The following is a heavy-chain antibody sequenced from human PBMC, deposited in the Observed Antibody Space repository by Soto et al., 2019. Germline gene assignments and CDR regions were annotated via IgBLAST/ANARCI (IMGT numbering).Heavy chain of an antibody. CDR2: IYYSGST. CDR3: ARTSSTWYWYYFDL. J-gene: IGHJ4*02. D-gene: IGHD6-13*01. V-gene: IGHV4-59*08. Sequence: SETLSLTCTVSGDSISSYYWSWIRQSPGKGLEWIGYIYYSGSTKYNPSLKSRVTISVDTSKNQFSLKLSSVTAADTAVYYCARTSSTWYWYYFDLWGQGTLVTVS. CDR1: GDSISSYY.